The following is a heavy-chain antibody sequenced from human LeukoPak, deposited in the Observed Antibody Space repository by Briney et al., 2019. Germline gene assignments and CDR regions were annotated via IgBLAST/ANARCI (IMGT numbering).Heavy chain of an antibody. D-gene: IGHD3-22*01. CDR3: ARHPIYYYDSSGYFDY. CDR2: IYYSGST. Sequence: SETLSLTCTVSGGPISSGGYYWSWIRQHPGKGLEWIGYIYYSGSTYYNPSLKSRVTISVDTSKNQFSLKLSSVTAADTAVYYCARHPIYYYDSSGYFDYWGQGTLVTVSS. V-gene: IGHV4-31*03. CDR1: GGPISSGGYY. J-gene: IGHJ4*02.